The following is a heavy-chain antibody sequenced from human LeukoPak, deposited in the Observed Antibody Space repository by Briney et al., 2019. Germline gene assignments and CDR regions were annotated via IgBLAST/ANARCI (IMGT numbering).Heavy chain of an antibody. CDR1: SGSFSGYY. J-gene: IGHJ4*02. D-gene: IGHD5-18*01. CDR2: INHSGST. CDR3: ARLRRGGSYGYPDY. Sequence: SETLSLTCAVYSGSFSGYYWSWIRQPPGKGLEWIGEINHSGSTNYNPSLKSRVTISVDTSKNQFSLKLSSVTAADTAVYYCARLRRGGSYGYPDYWGQGTLVTVSS. V-gene: IGHV4-34*01.